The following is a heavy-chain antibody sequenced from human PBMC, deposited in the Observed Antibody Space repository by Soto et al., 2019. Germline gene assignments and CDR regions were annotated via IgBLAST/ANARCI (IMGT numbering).Heavy chain of an antibody. D-gene: IGHD1-1*01. J-gene: IGHJ3*01. V-gene: IGHV5-51*01. CDR1: GYTFTNYW. CDR3: ARFAATSGINAFDV. Sequence: GESLKISCQGSGYTFTNYWIVWVRQLPGKGLEWMGIIYPRDSHTTYSPSFQGQVTISDDKSLNSAFLQWSSLKASDTATYYCARFAATSGINAFDVWGPGAMVTVSS. CDR2: IYPRDSHT.